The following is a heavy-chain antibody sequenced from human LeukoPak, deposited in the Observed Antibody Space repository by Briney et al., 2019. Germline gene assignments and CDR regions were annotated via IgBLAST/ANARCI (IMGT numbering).Heavy chain of an antibody. Sequence: GASEKVSRKPSGFTFSNSAIQWVRQPRGQGLEWIGWIGVAGGNTNYAQTLQGRITITRDMSTNTAYMALTSLRADDTAVYYCAAEIYSGNTGGCTFDFWGQGTLVTVSS. V-gene: IGHV1-58*02. CDR3: AAEIYSGNTGGCTFDF. CDR2: IGVAGGNT. D-gene: IGHD4-23*01. J-gene: IGHJ4*02. CDR1: GFTFSNSA.